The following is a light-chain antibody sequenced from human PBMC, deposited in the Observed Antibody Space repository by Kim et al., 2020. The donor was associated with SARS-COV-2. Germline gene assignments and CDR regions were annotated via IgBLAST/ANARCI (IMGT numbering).Light chain of an antibody. J-gene: IGLJ3*02. CDR2: YDS. Sequence: VSVAPGKTARITCGGNNLGSKSVHWYQQKPGPAPVLVIYYDSDRPSGIPERFSGSNSGNTATLTISRVEAGDEADYYCQVWDSSRVFGGGTQLTVL. V-gene: IGLV3-21*04. CDR1: NLGSKS. CDR3: QVWDSSRV.